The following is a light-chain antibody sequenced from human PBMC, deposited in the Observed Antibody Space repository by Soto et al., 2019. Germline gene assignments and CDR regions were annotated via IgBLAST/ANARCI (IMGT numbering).Light chain of an antibody. CDR2: TAS. Sequence: DIKMTQSPSSVSASVGDRVTITCRASRDIGDRLAWFRHKPGKAPQLLIQTASTLVRETPSRFSGSGSGTDFTLTISSLQPEDIATYFCQHYAEFPFTFGGGTKVAI. J-gene: IGKJ4*01. V-gene: IGKV1-12*01. CDR1: RDIGDR. CDR3: QHYAEFPFT.